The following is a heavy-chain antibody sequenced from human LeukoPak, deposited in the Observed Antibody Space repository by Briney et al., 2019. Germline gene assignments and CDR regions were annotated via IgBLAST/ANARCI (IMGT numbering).Heavy chain of an antibody. Sequence: GGSLRLSCAASGFTVSSVYMSWVRQAPGKGLEWVSVIYSGGSTYYADSVKGRFTISRDKSKNTVYLQMNSLRFEDTAMYYCARNWFDPCGQGTLVTVSS. CDR1: GFTVSSVY. J-gene: IGHJ5*02. V-gene: IGHV3-53*05. CDR3: ARNWFDP. CDR2: IYSGGST.